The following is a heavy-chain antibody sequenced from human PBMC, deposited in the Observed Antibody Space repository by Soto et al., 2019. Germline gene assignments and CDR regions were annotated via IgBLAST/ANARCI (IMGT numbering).Heavy chain of an antibody. V-gene: IGHV3-30*03. CDR3: ARQLSFYGMDV. D-gene: IGHD1-1*01. CDR1: GFTFNSYV. Sequence: QVQLVGSGGDVVQPGRSLRLSCAASGFTFNSYVMHWVRQAPGKGLEWVAVIPYDGSDNYYADSVKGRFTISRDNSKNTLYLQMNSLRAEDTAVYYCARQLSFYGMDVWGLGTTVTVSS. J-gene: IGHJ6*02. CDR2: IPYDGSDN.